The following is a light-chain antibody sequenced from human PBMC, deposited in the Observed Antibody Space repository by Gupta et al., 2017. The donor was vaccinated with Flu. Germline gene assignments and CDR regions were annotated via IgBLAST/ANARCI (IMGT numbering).Light chain of an antibody. CDR3: QHYYSKHIHT. CDR2: WAS. J-gene: IGKJ2*01. CDR1: QSVIYRSNNKNY. V-gene: IGKV4-1*01. Sequence: DIVMTQSPDPLAVSPGERATINCKSSQSVIYRSNNKNYLGWYQQKPGQATELLIEWASMRDSEGPDRLRGSGSGTDFTLTISILKAEDVEVYYCQHYYSKHIHTFGPGTKLEMK.